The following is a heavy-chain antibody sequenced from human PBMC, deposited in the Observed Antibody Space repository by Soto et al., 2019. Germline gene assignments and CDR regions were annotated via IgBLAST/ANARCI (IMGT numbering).Heavy chain of an antibody. Sequence: QVQLQESGPGLVKPSETLSLTCTVSGASISSSYWSWIRQSPEKGLEWIGYVYYSGSTNYNPSLKSQVTTSVDTSKNQFSLKLNSVTAANTAVYYCARGYYDSSGQSNTFDIWGQGTMVTVSS. CDR1: GASISSSY. J-gene: IGHJ3*02. CDR3: ARGYYDSSGQSNTFDI. CDR2: VYYSGST. V-gene: IGHV4-59*01. D-gene: IGHD3-22*01.